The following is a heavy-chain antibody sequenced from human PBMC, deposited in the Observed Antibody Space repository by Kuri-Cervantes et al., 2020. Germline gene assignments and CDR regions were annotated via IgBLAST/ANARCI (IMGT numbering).Heavy chain of an antibody. D-gene: IGHD6-19*01. CDR2: INAGNGNT. J-gene: IGHJ3*02. CDR1: GYTFTSYA. V-gene: IGHV1-3*01. CDR3: ARDAVAGTGGPNAFDI. Sequence: ASVKVSCKASGYTFTSYAMHWVRQAPGQRLEWMGWINAGNGNTKYSQKFQGRVTITRDTSASTAYMELSRLRSDDTAVYYCARDAVAGTGGPNAFDIWGQGTMVTVSS.